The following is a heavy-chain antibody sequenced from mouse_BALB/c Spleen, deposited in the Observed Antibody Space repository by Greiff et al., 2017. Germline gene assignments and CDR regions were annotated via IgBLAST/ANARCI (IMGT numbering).Heavy chain of an antibody. CDR2: ISNGGGST. D-gene: IGHD1-1*01. Sequence: DVKLVESGGGLVQPGGSLKLSCAASGFTFSSYTMSWVRQTPEKRLEWVAYISNGGGSTYYPDTVKGRFTISRDNAKNTLYLQMSSLKSEDTAMYYCARHYGSSSWFAYWGQGTLVTVSA. CDR3: ARHYGSSSWFAY. V-gene: IGHV5-12-2*01. J-gene: IGHJ3*01. CDR1: GFTFSSYT.